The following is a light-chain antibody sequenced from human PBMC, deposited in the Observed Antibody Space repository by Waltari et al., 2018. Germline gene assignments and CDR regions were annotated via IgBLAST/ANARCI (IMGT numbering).Light chain of an antibody. Sequence: DIQMTQSPSTLSASVGDRVPITCRASPSISIWLAWYQQRSGKAPKLLISKSSSLESGVPSRFSGSGSGTEFTLTITNLHPDDFATYYCQHYDNYPVAFGQGTKLEIK. V-gene: IGKV1-5*03. J-gene: IGKJ2*01. CDR3: QHYDNYPVA. CDR2: KSS. CDR1: PSISIW.